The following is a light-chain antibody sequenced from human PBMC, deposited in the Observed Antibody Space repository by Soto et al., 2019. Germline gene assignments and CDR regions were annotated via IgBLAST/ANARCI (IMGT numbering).Light chain of an antibody. CDR2: DVS. V-gene: IGLV2-14*01. J-gene: IGLJ1*01. CDR3: SSYTSSRTLLYV. CDR1: SSDVGGYNY. Sequence: QSALTQPASVSGSPGQSITISCTGTSSDVGGYNYVSWYQQHPGKAPKLMIYDVSNRPSGVSNRHSGSKSGNTASLTNSGLQAEDEADYYCSSYTSSRTLLYVFGTGTKLTVL.